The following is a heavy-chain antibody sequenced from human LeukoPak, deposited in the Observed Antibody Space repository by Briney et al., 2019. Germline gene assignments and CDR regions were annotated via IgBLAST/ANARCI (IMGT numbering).Heavy chain of an antibody. D-gene: IGHD2-2*01. CDR2: IIPIFGTA. CDR1: GGTFSSYA. V-gene: IGHV1-69*05. J-gene: IGHJ6*03. CDR3: ARIYCSSTSCYYYYMDV. Sequence: SVKVSCKASGGTFSSYAISWVRQAPGQGLEWMGGIIPIFGTANYAQKFQGRVTITRDESTSTAYMELSSLRSEDTAVYYCARIYCSSTSCYYYYMDVWGKGTTVTVSS.